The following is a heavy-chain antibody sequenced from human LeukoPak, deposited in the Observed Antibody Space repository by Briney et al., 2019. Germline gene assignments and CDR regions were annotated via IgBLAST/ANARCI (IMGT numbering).Heavy chain of an antibody. V-gene: IGHV1-18*01. J-gene: IGHJ4*02. CDR1: GYTFTSYG. CDR2: ISAYNGNT. CDR3: ARGTGITMVRGVIHLD. Sequence: GASVKVSCKASGYTFTSYGISWVRQAPGQGLEWMGWISAYNGNTNYAQKLQGRVTMTTDTSTSTAYMELRSLRSDDTAVYYCARGTGITMVRGVIHLDWGQGTLVTVSS. D-gene: IGHD3-10*01.